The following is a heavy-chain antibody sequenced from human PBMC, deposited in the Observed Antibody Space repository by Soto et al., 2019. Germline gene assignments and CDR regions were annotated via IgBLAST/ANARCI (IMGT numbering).Heavy chain of an antibody. CDR3: ARVPYYYDYGGQALYYYGMDV. D-gene: IGHD3-22*01. CDR1: GFTVSSIY. V-gene: IGHV3-66*01. CDR2: IYSGGDT. Sequence: GRSLRLSCAASGFTVSSIYMSRVRQAPGKGLEWVSVIYSGGDTYYADSVKGRFIISRDNSKNTLYLQMNSLRAEDTAVYYCARVPYYYDYGGQALYYYGMDVWGQGTTVTVSS. J-gene: IGHJ6*02.